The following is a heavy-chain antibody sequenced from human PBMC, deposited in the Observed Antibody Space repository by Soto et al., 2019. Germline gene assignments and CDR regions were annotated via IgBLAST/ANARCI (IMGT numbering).Heavy chain of an antibody. CDR1: GFTFSYYG. Sequence: QVRLVQSGGGVRNPGASVKVSCKASGFTFSYYGVSWVRQAPGQGLEWMGFTNAHTGRSGTSKKFHGRVTLSTYTSTNTAYMELRSLRSDDTAVYFCARDPAGLYLFDYWGQGTLLTVSS. CDR3: ARDPAGLYLFDY. CDR2: TNAHTGRS. J-gene: IGHJ4*02. V-gene: IGHV1-18*04. D-gene: IGHD2-2*01.